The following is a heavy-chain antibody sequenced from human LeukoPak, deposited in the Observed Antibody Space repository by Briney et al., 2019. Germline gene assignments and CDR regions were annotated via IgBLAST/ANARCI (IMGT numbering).Heavy chain of an antibody. Sequence: GGSLRLSCAASGFTFSSYAMSWVRQAPGKGLEWVSAISGSGGSTYYADSVKGRFTISRDNSKNTLYLQMNSLSAEDTAVYYCANQVAVAGTSGAFDIWGQGTMVTVSS. CDR2: ISGSGGST. D-gene: IGHD6-19*01. CDR1: GFTFSSYA. J-gene: IGHJ3*02. V-gene: IGHV3-23*01. CDR3: ANQVAVAGTSGAFDI.